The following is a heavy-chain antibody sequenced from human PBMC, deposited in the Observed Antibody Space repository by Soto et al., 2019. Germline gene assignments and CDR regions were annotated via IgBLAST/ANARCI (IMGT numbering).Heavy chain of an antibody. Sequence: EVQLVESGGGLVQPGRSLRLSCAASGFTFDDYAMHWVRQAPGKGLEWVSGISWNSGSIDYADSVKGRFTISRDNAKNSLYLQMNSLRAEDTALYYCAKDRRYCTRTSCHPGEVCGAFDIWGQGTMVTVSS. CDR2: ISWNSGSI. J-gene: IGHJ3*02. CDR3: AKDRRYCTRTSCHPGEVCGAFDI. D-gene: IGHD2-2*01. CDR1: GFTFDDYA. V-gene: IGHV3-9*01.